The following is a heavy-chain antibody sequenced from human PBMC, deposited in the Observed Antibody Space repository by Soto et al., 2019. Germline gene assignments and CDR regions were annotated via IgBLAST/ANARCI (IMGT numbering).Heavy chain of an antibody. CDR2: ISYRGST. Sequence: SETLSLTCTVSCASISNSAYYWGWIRQPPGKGLEWIGTISYRGSTFYKPSLKSQVTISVDTIKNQFSLKLDSVTVADTAVYYCVTFDFSSTYYDHWGQGTLVTVSS. CDR3: VTFDFSSTYYDH. D-gene: IGHD6-13*01. J-gene: IGHJ4*02. V-gene: IGHV4-39*01. CDR1: CASISNSAYY.